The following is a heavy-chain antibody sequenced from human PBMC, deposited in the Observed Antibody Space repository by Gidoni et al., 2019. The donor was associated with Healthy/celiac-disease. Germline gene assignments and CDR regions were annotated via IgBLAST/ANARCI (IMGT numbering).Heavy chain of an antibody. J-gene: IGHJ6*02. V-gene: IGHV3-30*03. CDR3: ARETSHYDILTGYYIGYGMDV. CDR1: GFTFSSYG. D-gene: IGHD3-9*01. Sequence: HVQLVESGGGVVQPGRSLRLSCAAYGFTFSSYGMHWVRQAPGKGLEWVAVISYDGSNKYYADSVKGRFTISRDNSKNTLYLQMNSLRAEDTAVYYCARETSHYDILTGYYIGYGMDVWGQGTTVTVSS. CDR2: ISYDGSNK.